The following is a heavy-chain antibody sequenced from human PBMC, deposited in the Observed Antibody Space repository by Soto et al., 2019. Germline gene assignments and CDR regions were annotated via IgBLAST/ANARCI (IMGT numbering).Heavy chain of an antibody. J-gene: IGHJ6*02. CDR3: ARGPRAPPPHDYGMDV. CDR2: IRGSGGDT. Sequence: EVQLLESGGGLVQPGGSLRISCAASGFTFSSYVMNWVRQAPGKGLEWVSGIRGSGGDTFYADSVKGRFTISRDNSKDPVDLQMNSLRAEDTAVYYCARGPRAPPPHDYGMDVWGQGTTVTVSS. CDR1: GFTFSSYV. V-gene: IGHV3-23*01. D-gene: IGHD3-10*01.